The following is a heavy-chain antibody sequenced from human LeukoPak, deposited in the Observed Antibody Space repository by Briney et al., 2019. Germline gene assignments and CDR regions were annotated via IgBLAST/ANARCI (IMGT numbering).Heavy chain of an antibody. CDR2: INHSGST. V-gene: IGHV4-34*01. J-gene: IGHJ4*02. CDR1: GRSFSGYY. CDR3: ARDYDSSGYYFGD. Sequence: PSETLCLTCAVYGRSFSGYYWSWIRQPPGKGLEWIGEINHSGSTNYNPFLKSRVTISVDTSKNQFYLKLSSVTAADTDMYYRARDYDSSGYYFGDWGQGTLVTVSS. D-gene: IGHD3-22*01.